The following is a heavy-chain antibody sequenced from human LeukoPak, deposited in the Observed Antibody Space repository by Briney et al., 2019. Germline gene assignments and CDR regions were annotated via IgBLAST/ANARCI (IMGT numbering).Heavy chain of an antibody. CDR2: ISYDGSNK. J-gene: IGHJ4*02. Sequence: GRSLRLSCAASGFTFSSYAMHWVRQAPGKGLEWVAVISYDGSNKYYADSVKGRFTIFRDNSKNTLYLQMNSLRAEDTAVYYCARGRSSSSSRAYFDYWGQGTLVTVSS. V-gene: IGHV3-30*01. CDR3: ARGRSSSSSRAYFDY. D-gene: IGHD6-6*01. CDR1: GFTFSSYA.